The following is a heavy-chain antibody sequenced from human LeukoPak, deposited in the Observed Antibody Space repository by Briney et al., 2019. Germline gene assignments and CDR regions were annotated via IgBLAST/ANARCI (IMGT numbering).Heavy chain of an antibody. J-gene: IGHJ5*02. CDR2: IIPILGIA. CDR1: GGTFSSYA. CDR3: ARGATDIVVVVAAPFDP. D-gene: IGHD2-15*01. Sequence: GASVKVSCKASGGTFSSYAISWVRQAPGQGLEWMGRIIPILGIANYAQKFQGRVTITADKSTSTAYMELSSLRSEDTAVYYCARGATDIVVVVAAPFDPWGQGTLVTVSS. V-gene: IGHV1-69*04.